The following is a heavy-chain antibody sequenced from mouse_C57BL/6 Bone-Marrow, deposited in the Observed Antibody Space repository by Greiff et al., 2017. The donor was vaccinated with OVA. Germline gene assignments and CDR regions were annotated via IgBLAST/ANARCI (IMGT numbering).Heavy chain of an antibody. CDR2: INPGSGGT. V-gene: IGHV1-54*01. J-gene: IGHJ2*01. Sequence: VKLQQSGAELVRPGTSVKVSCKASGYAFTNYLIEWVKQRPGQGLEWIGVINPGSGGTNYNEKFKGKATLTADKSSSTAYMQLSSLTSEDSAVYFCARKNYSNYGVYFDYWGQGTTLTVSS. CDR3: ARKNYSNYGVYFDY. CDR1: GYAFTNYL. D-gene: IGHD2-5*01.